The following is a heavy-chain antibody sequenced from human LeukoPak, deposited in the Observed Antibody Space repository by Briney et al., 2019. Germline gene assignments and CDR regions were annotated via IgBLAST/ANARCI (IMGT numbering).Heavy chain of an antibody. CDR2: INHSGST. D-gene: IGHD3-9*01. Sequence: SETLSLTCTVYGGSFSGYYWSWIRQPPGRGLEWIGEINHSGSTNYNPSLESRVTISVDTSKNQFSLKLSSVTAADTAVYYCARADFDWLFRNDAFDIWGQGTMVTVSS. J-gene: IGHJ3*02. V-gene: IGHV4-34*01. CDR1: GGSFSGYY. CDR3: ARADFDWLFRNDAFDI.